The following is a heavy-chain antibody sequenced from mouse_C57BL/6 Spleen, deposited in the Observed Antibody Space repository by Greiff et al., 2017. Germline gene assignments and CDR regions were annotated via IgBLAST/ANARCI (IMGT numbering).Heavy chain of an antibody. D-gene: IGHD1-1*02. CDR2: IYPGDGDT. CDR1: GYAFSSSW. CDR3: ARGDWHYVSAWFAY. Sequence: QVQLKQSGPELVKPGASVKISCKASGYAFSSSWMNWVKQRPGKGLEWIGRIYPGDGDTNYNGKFKGKATLTAAKSSSPAYMQLSSLTSEDSAVYFCARGDWHYVSAWFAYWGQGTLVTVSA. J-gene: IGHJ3*01. V-gene: IGHV1-82*01.